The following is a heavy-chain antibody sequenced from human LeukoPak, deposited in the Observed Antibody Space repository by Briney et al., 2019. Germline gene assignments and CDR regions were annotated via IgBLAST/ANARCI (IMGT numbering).Heavy chain of an antibody. V-gene: IGHV1-69*05. CDR2: IIPIFGTA. Sequence: SVKVSCKASGGTFSSYAISWVRQAPGQGLEWMGGIIPIFGTANYAQKFQGRVTMTRDTSTSTVYMELSSLRSEDTAVYYCARDSPIAVAGPGTFDIWGQGTMVTVSS. CDR1: GGTFSSYA. J-gene: IGHJ3*02. CDR3: ARDSPIAVAGPGTFDI. D-gene: IGHD6-19*01.